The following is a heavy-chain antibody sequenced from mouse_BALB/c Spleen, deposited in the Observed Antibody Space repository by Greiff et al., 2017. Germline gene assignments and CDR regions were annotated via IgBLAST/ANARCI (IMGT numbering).Heavy chain of an antibody. CDR2: IYPYNGGT. Sequence: EVQLQQSGPELVKPGASVKISCKASGYTFTDYNMHWVKQSHGKSLEWIGYIYPYNGGTGYNQKFKDKATLNVDKSSNTAYMQLSSLTSEDSAVYYCAKSGILSYFDYWGQGTTRTGSS. J-gene: IGHJ2*01. CDR3: AKSGILSYFDY. V-gene: IGHV1S29*02. CDR1: GYTFTDYN.